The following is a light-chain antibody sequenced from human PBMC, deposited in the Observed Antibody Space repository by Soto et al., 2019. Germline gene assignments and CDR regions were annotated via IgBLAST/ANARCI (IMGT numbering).Light chain of an antibody. V-gene: IGKV1-39*01. CDR1: QSISNH. CDR3: QQSYSSPPT. Sequence: DIQMTQSPSSLSASVEDRVIITCRASQSISNHLNWYQQKPGKAPKLLIFAASSLHSGGPSRFSGSRSGPDFTLTISSLQPEDFATYYCQQSYSSPPTFGKGTKV. CDR2: AAS. J-gene: IGKJ1*01.